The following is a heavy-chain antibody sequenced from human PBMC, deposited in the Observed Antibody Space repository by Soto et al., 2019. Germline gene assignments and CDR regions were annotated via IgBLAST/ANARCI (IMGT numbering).Heavy chain of an antibody. CDR1: GYTFTSYD. J-gene: IGHJ5*02. CDR3: ARASNYDFWSGYSRIPGNWFDP. V-gene: IGHV1-8*01. CDR2: MNPNSGNT. Sequence: QVQLVQSGAEVKKPGASVKVSCKASGYTFTSYDINWVRQATGQGLEWMGWMNPNSGNTGYAQKFQGRVTMTRNTSISTAYMELSSLRSEDTAVYYCARASNYDFWSGYSRIPGNWFDPWGQGTLVTVSS. D-gene: IGHD3-3*01.